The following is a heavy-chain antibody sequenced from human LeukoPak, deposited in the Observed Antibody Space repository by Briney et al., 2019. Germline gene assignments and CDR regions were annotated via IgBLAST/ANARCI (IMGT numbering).Heavy chain of an antibody. Sequence: PGGSLRLSCAASGFTFRDHYMNWIRQAPGKGLEWVSYISSSGSTIYYADSVKGRFTISRDNAKNSLYLQMNSLRAEDTAVYYCARGLGGYGLCNAFDIWGQGTMVTVSS. D-gene: IGHD5-12*01. CDR1: GFTFRDHY. J-gene: IGHJ3*02. V-gene: IGHV3-11*01. CDR3: ARGLGGYGLCNAFDI. CDR2: ISSSGSTI.